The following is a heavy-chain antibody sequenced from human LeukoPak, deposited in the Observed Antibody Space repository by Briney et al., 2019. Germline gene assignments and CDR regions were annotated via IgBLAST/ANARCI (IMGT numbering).Heavy chain of an antibody. V-gene: IGHV3-33*08. Sequence: PGRSLRLSCAASGFTFSSYGMHWVRQAPGKGLEWVAVIWYGGSNKYYADSVKGRFTISRDNSKNTLYLQMNSLRAEDTAVYYCARDADYGGNSLPGDAFDIWGQGTMVTVSS. CDR3: ARDADYGGNSLPGDAFDI. CDR1: GFTFSSYG. J-gene: IGHJ3*02. CDR2: IWYGGSNK. D-gene: IGHD4-23*01.